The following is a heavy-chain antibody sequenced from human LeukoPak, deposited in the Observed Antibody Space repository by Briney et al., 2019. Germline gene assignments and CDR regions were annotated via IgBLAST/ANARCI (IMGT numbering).Heavy chain of an antibody. CDR2: INHSGST. D-gene: IGHD2-15*01. CDR3: ARGFRGYCSGGSCYRKVLFDY. V-gene: IGHV4-34*01. J-gene: IGHJ4*02. Sequence: PSETLSPTCAVYGGSFSGYYWSWIRQPPGKGLEWIGEINHSGSTNYNPSLKSRVTISVDTSKNQFSLKLSSVTAADTAVYYCARGFRGYCSGGSCYRKVLFDYWGQGTLVTVSS. CDR1: GGSFSGYY.